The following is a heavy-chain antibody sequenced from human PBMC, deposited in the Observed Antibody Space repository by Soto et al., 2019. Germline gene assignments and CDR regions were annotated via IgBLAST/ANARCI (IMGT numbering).Heavy chain of an antibody. CDR3: ARGGWG. Sequence: EVQLVESGGGLVQPGGSLRLSCAASGFTFSSYWMHWVRQAPGKGLVWVSHISTDGSYTTYADSVKGRFTISRDNAKKTLYLQMKSLRAEDTAVYYCARGGWGWGQGTMVTVSS. CDR1: GFTFSSYW. J-gene: IGHJ3*01. V-gene: IGHV3-74*01. CDR2: ISTDGSYT. D-gene: IGHD1-26*01.